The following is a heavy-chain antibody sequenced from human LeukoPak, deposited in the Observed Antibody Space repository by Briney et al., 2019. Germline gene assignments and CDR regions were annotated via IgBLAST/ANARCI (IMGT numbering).Heavy chain of an antibody. V-gene: IGHV1-18*01. CDR2: ISAYNGNT. CDR3: ARDPSYSSGWYPSDAFDI. D-gene: IGHD6-19*01. Sequence: ASVMVSCKASGYTFTSYGISWVRQAPGQGLEWMGWISAYNGNTNYAQKLQGRVTMTTDTSTSTAYMELRSLRSDDTAVYYCARDPSYSSGWYPSDAFDIWGQGTMDTVSS. CDR1: GYTFTSYG. J-gene: IGHJ3*02.